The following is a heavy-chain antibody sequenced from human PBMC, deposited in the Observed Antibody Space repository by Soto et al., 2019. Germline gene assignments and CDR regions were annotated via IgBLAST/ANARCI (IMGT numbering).Heavy chain of an antibody. CDR1: GFTVSSNY. J-gene: IGHJ4*02. CDR2: IYSGGST. CDR3: ARDFANSPGFDY. Sequence: LRLSCAASGFTVSSNYMSWVRQAPGKGLEWVSVIYSGGSTYYADSVKGRFTISRDNSKNTLYLQMNSLRAEDTAVYYCARDFANSPGFDYWGQGTLVTVSS. V-gene: IGHV3-53*01. D-gene: IGHD7-27*01.